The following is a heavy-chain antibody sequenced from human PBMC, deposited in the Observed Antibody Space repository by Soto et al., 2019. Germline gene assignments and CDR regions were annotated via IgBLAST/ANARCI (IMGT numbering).Heavy chain of an antibody. Sequence: PGWSLRLACAGSGFTFHIWVIHWVRQAPDKGLEWLALISYDGSNQYYADSVKGRFTISRDNSKNTLFLQMNSLRADDPAVYYCGKDKDSGQGSFESWGQGTLVSVSS. CDR2: ISYDGSNQ. CDR3: GKDKDSGQGSFES. CDR1: GFTFHIWV. V-gene: IGHV3-30*18. D-gene: IGHD2-15*01. J-gene: IGHJ4*02.